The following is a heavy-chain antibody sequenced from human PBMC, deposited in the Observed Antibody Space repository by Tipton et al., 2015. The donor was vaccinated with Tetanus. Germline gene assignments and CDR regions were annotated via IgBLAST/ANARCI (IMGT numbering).Heavy chain of an antibody. V-gene: IGHV4-30-4*01. CDR1: VGSISSGDYY. Sequence: TLSLTCTVSVGSISSGDYYWSWVRQSPGEGLEWIGHIYKSGNTYYKPSLKSQVAISIDASKNQFSLKLNSMTAADTAVYYCARVGYYYYNMSVWGKGTTVTVSS. CDR3: ARVGYYYYNMSV. D-gene: IGHD3-22*01. J-gene: IGHJ6*03. CDR2: IYKSGNT.